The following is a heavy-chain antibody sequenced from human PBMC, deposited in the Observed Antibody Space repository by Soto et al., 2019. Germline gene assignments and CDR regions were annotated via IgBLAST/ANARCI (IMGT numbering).Heavy chain of an antibody. V-gene: IGHV4-38-2*01. CDR1: GYSIRSGYC. D-gene: IGHD6-19*01. Sequence: PSGTLSLTCAVSGYSIRSGYCWGWIREPPGEGLEWIGSIYHSGSTYYNPSLKSRVTISVDTSKNQFSLKLSSVTAADTAVYYCARVYSSGWRYYYYYGMDVWGQGTTVTVSS. CDR3: ARVYSSGWRYYYYYGMDV. CDR2: IYHSGST. J-gene: IGHJ6*02.